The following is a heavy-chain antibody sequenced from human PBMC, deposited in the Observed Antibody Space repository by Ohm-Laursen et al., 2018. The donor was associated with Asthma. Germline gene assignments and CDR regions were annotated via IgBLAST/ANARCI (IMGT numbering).Heavy chain of an antibody. V-gene: IGHV4-59*01. D-gene: IGHD6-6*01. Sequence: SETLSLTCTVSGGSISSYYWTWIRQPPGKGLEWTGYIYYSGSTNYNPSLRSRVTMSMGTSRDQFSLNLRSVTAADTAVYYCARVGIAARVIDYWGQGTLVTVSS. J-gene: IGHJ4*02. CDR3: ARVGIAARVIDY. CDR2: IYYSGST. CDR1: GGSISSYY.